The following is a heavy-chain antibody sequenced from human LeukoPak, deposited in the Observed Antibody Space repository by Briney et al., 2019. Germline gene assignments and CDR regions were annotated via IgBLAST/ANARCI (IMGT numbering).Heavy chain of an antibody. D-gene: IGHD3-10*01. Sequence: ASVKVSCKASGYTFTSYDINWVRQATGQGLEWMGWMNPNSGNTGYAQKFQGRVTMTRNTSISTAYMELRSLRYDDTAVYYCARVKEIFGSGSYLGDYWGQGTLVTVSS. V-gene: IGHV1-8*01. CDR2: MNPNSGNT. CDR1: GYTFTSYD. CDR3: ARVKEIFGSGSYLGDY. J-gene: IGHJ4*02.